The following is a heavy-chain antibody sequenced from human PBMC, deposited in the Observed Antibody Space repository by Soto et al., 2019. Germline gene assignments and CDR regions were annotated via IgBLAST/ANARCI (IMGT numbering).Heavy chain of an antibody. CDR2: IYYSGTT. Sequence: QVQLQESGPGLVKPSETLSLTCTVCGGSISSYYWSWIRQHPGKGLEWIGYIYYSGTTDYNPVLKSLFTLSVDTSKNQCSLKLSSVTAADTAVYYCARDPAFYLPGNSLDICGQGTMVTVSA. CDR3: ARDPAFYLPGNSLDI. J-gene: IGHJ3*02. D-gene: IGHD5-12*01. V-gene: IGHV4-59*01. CDR1: GGSISSYY.